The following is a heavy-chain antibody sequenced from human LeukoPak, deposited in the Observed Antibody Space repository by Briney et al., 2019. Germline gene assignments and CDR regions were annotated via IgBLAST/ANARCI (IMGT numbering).Heavy chain of an antibody. V-gene: IGHV4-39*07. Sequence: SETLSLTCTVSGGSISSSSYYWGWIRQPPGKGLEWIGSIYYSGSTYYNPSLKSRVTISVDTSKNQFSLKLSSVTAADTAVYYCAREDYYGSGSYYIELGTGYYMDVWGKGTTVTVSS. CDR1: GGSISSSSYY. D-gene: IGHD3-10*01. CDR3: AREDYYGSGSYYIELGTGYYMDV. CDR2: IYYSGST. J-gene: IGHJ6*03.